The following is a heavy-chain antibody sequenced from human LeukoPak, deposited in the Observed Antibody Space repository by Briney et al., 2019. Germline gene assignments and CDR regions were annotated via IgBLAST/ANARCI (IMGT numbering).Heavy chain of an antibody. V-gene: IGHV5-51*01. CDR2: IYPIDSDT. D-gene: IGHD2/OR15-2a*01. CDR3: ARVNSARWLFDC. Sequence: GKSLKISCKGSGYTIGSFGSYWIAWVRRMPGKGLEWMGSIYPIDSDTRYNPSFEGQVTVSVDRSISTAYLQWSSLKASDTAMYYCARVNSARWLFDCWGQESLLTVSS. J-gene: IGHJ4*02. CDR1: GYTIGSFGSYW.